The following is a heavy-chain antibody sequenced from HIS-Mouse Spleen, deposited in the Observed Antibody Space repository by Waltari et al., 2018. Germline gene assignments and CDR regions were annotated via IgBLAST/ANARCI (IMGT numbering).Heavy chain of an antibody. CDR2: IYHSGST. CDR1: GYSISRGYY. Sequence: QVQLQESGPGLVKPSETLSLTCTVSGYSISRGYYWGWIRQPPGKGLEWIGSIYHSGSTYYNPSLKSRVTISVDTSKNQFSLKLSSVTAADTAVYYCASSGGLGTVTTAFDIWGQGTMVTVSS. V-gene: IGHV4-38-2*02. D-gene: IGHD4-4*01. CDR3: ASSGGLGTVTTAFDI. J-gene: IGHJ3*02.